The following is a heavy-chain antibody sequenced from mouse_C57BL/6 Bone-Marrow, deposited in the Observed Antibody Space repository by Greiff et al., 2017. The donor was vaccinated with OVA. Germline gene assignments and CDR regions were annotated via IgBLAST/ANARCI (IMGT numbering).Heavy chain of an antibody. V-gene: IGHV1-81*01. J-gene: IGHJ2*01. CDR1: GYTFTSYG. Sequence: VQVVESGAELARPGASVKLSCKASGYTFTSYGISWVKQRTGQGLEWIGEIYPRSGNTYYNEKFKGKATLTADKSSSTAYMELRSLTSEDSAVYFCARHDYDFDYWGQGTTLTVSS. CDR2: IYPRSGNT. D-gene: IGHD2-4*01. CDR3: ARHDYDFDY.